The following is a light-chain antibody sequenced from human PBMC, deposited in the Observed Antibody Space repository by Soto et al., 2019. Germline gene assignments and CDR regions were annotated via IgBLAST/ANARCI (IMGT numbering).Light chain of an antibody. J-gene: IGKJ4*01. CDR2: DAS. Sequence: EIVLTQSPGTLSLSPGERATLSCRASQSVERDYLAWYQQKPGQAPRLLIYDASMRATGVPDRFSGSGSATDFTFTISRLEPEDFAVYHCQQYAWPPLTFGGGTKVEI. CDR1: QSVERDY. CDR3: QQYAWPPLT. V-gene: IGKV3-20*01.